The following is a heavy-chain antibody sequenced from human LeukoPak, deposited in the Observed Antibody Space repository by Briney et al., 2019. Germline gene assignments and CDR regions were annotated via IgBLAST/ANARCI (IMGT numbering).Heavy chain of an antibody. D-gene: IGHD1-26*01. J-gene: IGHJ4*02. CDR1: GFTFSSYD. CDR3: ARAAGSWELDY. V-gene: IGHV3-13*01. CDR2: IGTAGDT. Sequence: PGGSLRLSCAASGFTFSSYDMHWVRQATGKGLEWVSAIGTAGDTYYLGSVKGRFTTSRDNAKNSLYLQMNSLRAEDTALYYCARAAGSWELDYWGQGTLVTVSS.